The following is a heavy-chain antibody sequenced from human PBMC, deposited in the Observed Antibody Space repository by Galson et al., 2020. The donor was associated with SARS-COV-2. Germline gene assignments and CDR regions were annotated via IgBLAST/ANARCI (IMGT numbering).Heavy chain of an antibody. CDR3: GRGWSYPAY. D-gene: IGHD2-15*01. CDR1: GFTIIGYW. Sequence: GGSLRLSCKVSGFTIIGYWKSWVRQAPGKGLEWEASINEDGSEKYYVDSVKGRFTSTIDSAKNCVDMQMNGRRADDTAVDYCGRGWSYPAYWGQGTLVTVSS. V-gene: IGHV3-7*02. CDR2: INEDGSEK. J-gene: IGHJ4*02.